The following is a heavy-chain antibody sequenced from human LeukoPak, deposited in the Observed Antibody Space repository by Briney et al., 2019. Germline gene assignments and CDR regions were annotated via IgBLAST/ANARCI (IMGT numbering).Heavy chain of an antibody. V-gene: IGHV3-30*18. Sequence: VGSLRLSCAASGFTFSSYGMYWVRQAPGKGLEWVALISYDGSSKYYADSVKGRFTISRDNSKNTLYLQMNSLRAEDTAVYYCAKGYASGRSLEYWSQGTLVTVSS. D-gene: IGHD6-19*01. J-gene: IGHJ4*02. CDR1: GFTFSSYG. CDR3: AKGYASGRSLEY. CDR2: ISYDGSSK.